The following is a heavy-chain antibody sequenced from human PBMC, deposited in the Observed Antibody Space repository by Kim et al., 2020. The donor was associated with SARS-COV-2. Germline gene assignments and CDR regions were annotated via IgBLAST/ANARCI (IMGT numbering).Heavy chain of an antibody. J-gene: IGHJ6*02. CDR1: GFTFGPFW. CDR3: VRAGKPGGMDV. V-gene: IGHV3-7*01. D-gene: IGHD3-10*01. CDR2: IKGDGSEN. Sequence: GGSLRLSCAASGFTFGPFWMAWVRQAPGKGPEWVANIKGDGSENYYVDSVEGRFTISRDNAKATMYLQMNSLRVEDTAIYYCVRAGKPGGMDVWGQGTTV.